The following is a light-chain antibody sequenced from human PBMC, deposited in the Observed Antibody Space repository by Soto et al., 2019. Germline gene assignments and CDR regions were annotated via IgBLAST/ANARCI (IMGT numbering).Light chain of an antibody. CDR1: QGIRND. J-gene: IGKJ1*01. CDR2: AAP. V-gene: IGKV1-17*01. CDR3: LQHSTYPLT. Sequence: DIQMTQFPSSLSASVGDRVTITCRASQGIRNDLGWYQQKPGKAPKRLIYAAPSLQSGVPSRFSGSGSGTAFTLAISSLQPEDSATFYCLQHSTYPLTFGQGTKVEIK.